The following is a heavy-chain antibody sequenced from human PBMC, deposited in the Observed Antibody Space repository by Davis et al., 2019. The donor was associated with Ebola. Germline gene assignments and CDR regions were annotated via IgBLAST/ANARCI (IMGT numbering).Heavy chain of an antibody. CDR3: AKAFEGYDFWSGYTPIDY. CDR1: GFTFSTYG. D-gene: IGHD3-3*01. V-gene: IGHV3-30*18. CDR2: ISYDGSNE. Sequence: GESLKISCAASGFTFSTYGMHWVRQAPGKGLEWVAVISYDGSNEYYADSVKGRFTISKDNSKNTLYLQMNSLRAEDTAVYYCAKAFEGYDFWSGYTPIDYWGQGTLVTVSS. J-gene: IGHJ4*02.